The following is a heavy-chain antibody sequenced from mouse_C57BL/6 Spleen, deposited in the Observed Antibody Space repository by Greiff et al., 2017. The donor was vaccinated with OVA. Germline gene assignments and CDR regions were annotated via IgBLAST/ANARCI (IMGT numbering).Heavy chain of an antibody. CDR3: TRKEYYGSSYGFAY. CDR1: GYTFTDYE. J-gene: IGHJ3*01. CDR2: IDPETGGT. Sequence: QVQLKQSGAELVRPGASVTLSCKASGYTFTDYEMHWVKQTPVHGLEWIGAIDPETGGTAYNQKFKGKAILTADKSSSTAYMELRSLTSEDSAVYYCTRKEYYGSSYGFAYWGQGTLVTVSA. V-gene: IGHV1-15*01. D-gene: IGHD1-1*01.